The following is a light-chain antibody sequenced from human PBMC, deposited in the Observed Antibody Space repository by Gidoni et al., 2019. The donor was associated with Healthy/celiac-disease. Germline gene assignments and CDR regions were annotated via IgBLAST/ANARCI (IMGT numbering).Light chain of an antibody. CDR3: AAWDDSLSGYV. CDR1: SSNIGSNY. CDR2: RNN. Sequence: QSVLTPPPSASGTPGQRVTISCSGSSSNIGSNYVYWYQQLPGTAPNLLIYRNNQRPSGVPDRFSGSKSGTSASLAISGLRSEDEADYYCAAWDDSLSGYVFGTGTKVTVL. J-gene: IGLJ1*01. V-gene: IGLV1-47*01.